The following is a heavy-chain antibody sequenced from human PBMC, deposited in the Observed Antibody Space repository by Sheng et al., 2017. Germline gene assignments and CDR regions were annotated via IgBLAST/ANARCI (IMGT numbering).Heavy chain of an antibody. CDR2: ISANNGDT. CDR3: ARKPHQGALDI. Sequence: QVQLVQSGAEVKKPGASVNGPLQGFWFHVYQLTVSPGCDTAPGQGLEWMGWISANNGDTHYAQKVQDRVTLTTDTSTTTAYMELRSLSSDDTAVYYCARKPHQGALDIVGPRDSGHRLF. V-gene: IGHV1-18*04. J-gene: IGHJ3*02. CDR1: FHVYQLTV.